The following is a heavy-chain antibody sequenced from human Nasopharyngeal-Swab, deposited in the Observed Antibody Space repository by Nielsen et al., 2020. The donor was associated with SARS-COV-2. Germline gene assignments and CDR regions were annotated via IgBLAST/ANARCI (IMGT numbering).Heavy chain of an antibody. J-gene: IGHJ6*02. D-gene: IGHD5-24*01. CDR3: ARDLRDGYNLGYYYYGMDV. CDR2: ISSSGSTI. CDR1: GFTFSSYE. Sequence: GESLKISCAASGFTFSSYEMNWVRQAPGKGLEWVSYISSSGSTIYYADSVKGRFTISRDNAKNSLYLQMNSLRAEDTAVYYCARDLRDGYNLGYYYYGMDVWGQGTTVTVSS. V-gene: IGHV3-48*03.